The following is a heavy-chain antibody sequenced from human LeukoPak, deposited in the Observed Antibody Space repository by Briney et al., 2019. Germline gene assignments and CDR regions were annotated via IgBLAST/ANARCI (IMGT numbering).Heavy chain of an antibody. V-gene: IGHV4-59*01. Sequence: SETLSLTCTVSGGSISSYYWSWIRQPPGKGLEWIRYIYYSGSTNYNPSLKGRVTISVDTSKNQFSLKLSSVTAADTAVYYCARERTTPGIAAGYNWFDPWGQGTLVTVSS. CDR3: ARERTTPGIAAGYNWFDP. J-gene: IGHJ5*02. D-gene: IGHD6-13*01. CDR2: IYYSGST. CDR1: GGSISSYY.